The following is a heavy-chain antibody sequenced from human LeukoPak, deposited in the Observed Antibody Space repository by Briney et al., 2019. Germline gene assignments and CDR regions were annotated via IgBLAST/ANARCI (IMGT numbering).Heavy chain of an antibody. D-gene: IGHD3-22*01. CDR1: GGSISSSY. CDR3: ARKGYYDGSGFYPDAFDI. CDR2: IYYSGST. J-gene: IGHJ3*02. V-gene: IGHV4-59*08. Sequence: PSETLSLTCTVSGGSISSSYWSWIRQPPGKGLEWIGYIYYSGSTNYNPSLKSRVTISLDTSKNQFSLKLSSVTAADTAVYYCARKGYYDGSGFYPDAFDIWGQRTMVTVST.